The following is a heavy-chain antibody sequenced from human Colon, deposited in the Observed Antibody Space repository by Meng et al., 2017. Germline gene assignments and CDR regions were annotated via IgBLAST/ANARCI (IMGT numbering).Heavy chain of an antibody. Sequence: ASAKVSCKASGYTFTSYAMNWVRQAPGQGLEWMGWINTNTGNPTYAQGFTGRFVFSLDTSVSTAYLQISSLKAEDTAVYYCARVNVDTAMVAHPYYFDYWGQGTLVTVSS. CDR2: INTNTGNP. D-gene: IGHD5-18*01. J-gene: IGHJ4*02. CDR1: GYTFTSYA. CDR3: ARVNVDTAMVAHPYYFDY. V-gene: IGHV7-4-1*02.